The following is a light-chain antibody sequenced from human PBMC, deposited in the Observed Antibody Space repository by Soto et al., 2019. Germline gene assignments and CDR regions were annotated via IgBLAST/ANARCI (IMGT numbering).Light chain of an antibody. Sequence: DIQMTQSPSTLSASVGDRVTITCRASQSITRSLAWYQQKLGKAPKLLIYDASSLQIGVPSRFSGSGSGTDFTLIVSSLQPDDFATYYCQQYNNYPLPFGGGTKVDIK. J-gene: IGKJ4*01. CDR1: QSITRS. V-gene: IGKV1-5*01. CDR3: QQYNNYPLP. CDR2: DAS.